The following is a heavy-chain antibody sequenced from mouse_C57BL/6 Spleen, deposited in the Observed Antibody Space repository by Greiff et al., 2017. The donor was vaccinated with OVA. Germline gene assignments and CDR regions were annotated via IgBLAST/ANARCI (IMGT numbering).Heavy chain of an antibody. CDR2: IRSKSNNYAT. CDR3: VSQRLGGMDY. D-gene: IGHD2-4*01. CDR1: GFSFNTYA. Sequence: EVQRVESGGGLVQPKGSLKLSCAASGFSFNTYAMNWVRQAPGKGLEWVARIRSKSNNYATYYADSVKDRFTISRDDSESMLYLQMNNLKTEDTAMYYCVSQRLGGMDYWGQGTSVTVSS. V-gene: IGHV10-1*01. J-gene: IGHJ4*01.